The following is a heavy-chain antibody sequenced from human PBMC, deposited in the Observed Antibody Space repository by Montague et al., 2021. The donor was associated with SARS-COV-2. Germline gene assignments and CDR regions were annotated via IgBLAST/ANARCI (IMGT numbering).Heavy chain of an antibody. CDR3: TREGYQVLWSDYYYYGMDV. D-gene: IGHD2-2*01. CDR2: INHSGST. CDR1: GASFSGYY. Sequence: SETLSLTCAVYGASFSGYYWSWIRQPPGKGLEWIGEINHSGSTNYNPSLKSRATISVDTSKNQFSLKLSSVTAADTTVYYCTREGYQVLWSDYYYYGMDVWGQGTTVTVSS. V-gene: IGHV4-34*01. J-gene: IGHJ6*02.